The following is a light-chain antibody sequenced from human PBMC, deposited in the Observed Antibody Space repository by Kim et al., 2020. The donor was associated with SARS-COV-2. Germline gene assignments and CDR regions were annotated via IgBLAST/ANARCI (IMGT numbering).Light chain of an antibody. J-gene: IGLJ2*01. V-gene: IGLV4-69*01. CDR2: LNSHGSH. Sequence: ASVKLTCNLSSGPSVYGNAWHLQQPENGPRYLMKLNSHGSHSKGDGSPDRFSCSSSGAERYLTISSLQSEDEADYYCQTWGTGIVVFGGGTQLTVL. CDR3: QTWGTGIVV. CDR1: SGPSVYG.